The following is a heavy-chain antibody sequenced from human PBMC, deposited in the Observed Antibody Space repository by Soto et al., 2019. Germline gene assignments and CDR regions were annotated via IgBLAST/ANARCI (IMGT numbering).Heavy chain of an antibody. CDR1: GFSLSTYHMG. D-gene: IGHD4-17*01. Sequence: QITLKESGPTLVRPAQTLTLTCDFSGFSLSTYHMGVAWIRHPPGKALEWLALIYWDDDKRYSPSLKDRHANYKDTSNNQVALTITNIDPGDSATYFCAHAGDYDLLTFDHWGPGTLVTVSS. CDR3: AHAGDYDLLTFDH. CDR2: IYWDDDK. J-gene: IGHJ4*02. V-gene: IGHV2-5*02.